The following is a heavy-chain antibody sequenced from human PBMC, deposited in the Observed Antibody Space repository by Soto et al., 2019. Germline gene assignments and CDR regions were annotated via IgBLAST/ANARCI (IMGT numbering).Heavy chain of an antibody. V-gene: IGHV4-34*01. D-gene: IGHD5-18*01. CDR1: GGSFSGYY. CDR2: INHSGST. J-gene: IGHJ5*02. CDR3: ARGRDSYGPNWSDP. Sequence: SETLSLTCAVYGGSFSGYYWSWIRQPPGKGLEWIGEINHSGSTNYNPSLKSRVTISVDTSKNQFSLKLSSVTAADTAVYYCARGRDSYGPNWSDPWGQGTLVTVSS.